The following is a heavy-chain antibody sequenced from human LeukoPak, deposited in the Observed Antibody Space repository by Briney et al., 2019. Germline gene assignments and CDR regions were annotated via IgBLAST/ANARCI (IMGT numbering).Heavy chain of an antibody. Sequence: ASVKVSGKASGYTFTSYDINWVRQATGQGLEWMGWMNPNSGNTGYAQKFQGRVTMTRNTSISTAYMELSSLRSEDTAVYYCARAPRITMIVVVIRRYYFDYWGQGTLVTVSS. V-gene: IGHV1-8*01. D-gene: IGHD3-22*01. CDR1: GYTFTSYD. J-gene: IGHJ4*02. CDR3: ARAPRITMIVVVIRRYYFDY. CDR2: MNPNSGNT.